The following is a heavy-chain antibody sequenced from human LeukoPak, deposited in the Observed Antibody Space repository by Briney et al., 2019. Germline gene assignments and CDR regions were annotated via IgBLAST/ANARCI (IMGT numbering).Heavy chain of an antibody. V-gene: IGHV4-4*02. CDR3: ARSYCSGGHCYHFDY. Sequence: SETLSLTCAVSGGSISSSNWWSWVRQPPGKGLEWIGEIYHSGSTDYSPSLKSRVTISVDTSKNQFSLKLTSVTAADTAVYYCARSYCSGGHCYHFDYWGQGTLVTVSS. J-gene: IGHJ4*02. D-gene: IGHD2-15*01. CDR2: IYHSGST. CDR1: GGSISSSNW.